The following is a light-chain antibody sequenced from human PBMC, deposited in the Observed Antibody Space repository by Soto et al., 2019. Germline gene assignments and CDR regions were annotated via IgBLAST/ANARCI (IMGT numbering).Light chain of an antibody. CDR3: QQYENRPYT. Sequence: DIQMTHSRSSLSASIGDRVSFTSQASQDISKFLNWYQHKPGQAPSLLIYDASKSQFGVPSRFSGSGSGTDFTFTISSLQPEDNATYYCQQYENRPYTFGPGTKVDI. J-gene: IGKJ3*01. V-gene: IGKV1-33*01. CDR1: QDISKF. CDR2: DAS.